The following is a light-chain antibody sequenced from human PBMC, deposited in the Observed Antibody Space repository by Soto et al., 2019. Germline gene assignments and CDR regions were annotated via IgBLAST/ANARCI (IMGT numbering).Light chain of an antibody. CDR3: CSYAGSSNV. CDR1: SSDVGSYNL. J-gene: IGLJ1*01. Sequence: QSALTHPASVSGSPGQSITISCTGTSSDVGSYNLVSWYQQHPGKAPKLMIYEGSKRPSGVSNRSSGSKSGNTASLTISGLQAEDEADYYCCSYAGSSNVFGTGTKVHRP. CDR2: EGS. V-gene: IGLV2-23*03.